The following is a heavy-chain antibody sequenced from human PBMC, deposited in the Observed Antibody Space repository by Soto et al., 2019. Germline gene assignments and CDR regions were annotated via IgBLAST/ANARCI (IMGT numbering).Heavy chain of an antibody. CDR2: ISYDGSNK. J-gene: IGHJ5*02. V-gene: IGHV3-30*18. CDR1: VFTFSSSG. Sequence: GGSLRSSCAASVFTFSSSGMHWVRQAPGKGLEWVAVISYDGSNKYYADSVKGRFTISRDNSKNTLYLQMNSLRAEDTAVYYCAKDRDYYDSSGYPRSWGQGTLVTVSS. CDR3: AKDRDYYDSSGYPRS. D-gene: IGHD3-22*01.